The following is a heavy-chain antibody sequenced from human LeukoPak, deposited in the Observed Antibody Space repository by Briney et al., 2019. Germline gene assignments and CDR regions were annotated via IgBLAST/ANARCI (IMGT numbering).Heavy chain of an antibody. CDR3: ARDSASSGIFYY. Sequence: KTSETLSLTCAVYGGSFSGYYWSWIRQPPGKGLEWIGEINHSGSTNYNPSLKSRVTISVDTSKNQFSLKLSSVTAADTAVYYCARDSASSGIFYYWGQGTLVTVSS. D-gene: IGHD6-19*01. CDR2: INHSGST. V-gene: IGHV4-34*01. J-gene: IGHJ4*02. CDR1: GGSFSGYY.